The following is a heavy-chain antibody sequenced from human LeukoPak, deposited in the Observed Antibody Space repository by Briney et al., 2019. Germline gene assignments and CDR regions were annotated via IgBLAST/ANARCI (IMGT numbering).Heavy chain of an antibody. J-gene: IGHJ4*02. CDR3: TRNTLFDY. D-gene: IGHD2-2*02. CDR1: GFTFSSYS. V-gene: IGHV3-49*04. Sequence: GGSLRLSCAASGFTFSSYSMSWVRQAPGKGLEWVGFIRSKAYGGTTEYAASVKGRFTISRDDSKSIAYLQMNSLKTEDTAVYYCTRNTLFDYWGQGTLVTVSS. CDR2: IRSKAYGGTT.